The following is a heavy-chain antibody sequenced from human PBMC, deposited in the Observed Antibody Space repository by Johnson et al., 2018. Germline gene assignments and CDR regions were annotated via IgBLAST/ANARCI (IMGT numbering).Heavy chain of an antibody. Sequence: VQLVESGGGLVKPGGSLRLSCAASGFTFSAYSFNWVRQAPGKGLEWVSSISSSGSYIYYADSVKGRFPISRDKVKKSLYLQMDSLGAEDTAVYYCARDIVGERELRRNYYYFYGMDVWGHGTTVIVSS. J-gene: IGHJ6*02. D-gene: IGHD1-7*01. CDR1: GFTFSAYS. CDR3: ARDIVGERELRRNYYYFYGMDV. CDR2: ISSSGSYI. V-gene: IGHV3-21*01.